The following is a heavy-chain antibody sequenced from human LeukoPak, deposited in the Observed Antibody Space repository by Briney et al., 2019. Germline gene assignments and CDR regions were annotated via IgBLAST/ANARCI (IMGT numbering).Heavy chain of an antibody. CDR1: GFTFSTYW. Sequence: PGGSLRLSCAASGFTFSTYWMSWVRQAPGKGLGWVANIQQHGSEKYYVDSVKGRFTISRDNAKHSLFLQMNNLRAEVTSVTYCSRLSAMLRGPETFYYFEYWGPGILVTVSP. D-gene: IGHD3-10*01. CDR3: SRLSAMLRGPETFYYFEY. V-gene: IGHV3-7*01. J-gene: IGHJ4*02. CDR2: IQQHGSEK.